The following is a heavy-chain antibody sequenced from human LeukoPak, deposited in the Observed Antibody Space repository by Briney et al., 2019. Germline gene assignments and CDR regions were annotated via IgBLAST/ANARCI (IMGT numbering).Heavy chain of an antibody. CDR3: ARSSSLDTAMVRGGDFDY. V-gene: IGHV3-30*04. J-gene: IGHJ4*02. CDR2: ISYDGSNK. CDR1: GFTFSSYA. D-gene: IGHD5-18*01. Sequence: GGSLRLSCAASGFTFSSYAMHWVRKAPGKGLEWVAVISYDGSNKYYADSVKGRFTISRDNSKNTLYLQMNSLRAEDTAVYYCARSSSLDTAMVRGGDFDYWGQGTLVTVSS.